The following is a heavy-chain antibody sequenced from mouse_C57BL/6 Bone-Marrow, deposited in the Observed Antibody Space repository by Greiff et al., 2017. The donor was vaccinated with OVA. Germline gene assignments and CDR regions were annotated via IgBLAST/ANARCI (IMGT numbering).Heavy chain of an antibody. D-gene: IGHD2-3*01. Sequence: QVQLQQPGAELVLPGASVKLSCKASGYTFTSYWMHWVKQRPGQGLEWIGEIDPSDSHTNYNQQFKGKSTMTVDKSSSTAYLQLSMRTSGDSAVDYGEKCSDGSLYFYANWGQGNLVTVSA. CDR2: IDPSDSHT. CDR1: GYTFTSYW. J-gene: IGHJ3*01. V-gene: IGHV1-69*01. CDR3: EKCSDGSLYFYAN.